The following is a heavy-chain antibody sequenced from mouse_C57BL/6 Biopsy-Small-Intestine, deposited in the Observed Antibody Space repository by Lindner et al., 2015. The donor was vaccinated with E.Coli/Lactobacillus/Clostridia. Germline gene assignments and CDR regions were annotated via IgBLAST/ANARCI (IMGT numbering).Heavy chain of an antibody. J-gene: IGHJ1*03. Sequence: VQLQESGAELVKPGASVKLSCKASGYTFTEYNIYWVKQRSGQGLEWIGWFHPGSGSIKYNEKFKDKATLTADKSSSTVYLELSRLTSEDSAVYFCARHEEGIYYGSWYFAVWGTGTTVTVSS. D-gene: IGHD2-1*01. CDR1: GYTFTEYN. V-gene: IGHV1-62-2*01. CDR2: FHPGSGSI. CDR3: ARHEEGIYYGSWYFAV.